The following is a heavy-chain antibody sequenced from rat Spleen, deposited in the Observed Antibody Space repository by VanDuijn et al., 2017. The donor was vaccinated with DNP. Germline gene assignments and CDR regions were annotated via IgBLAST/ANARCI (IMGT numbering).Heavy chain of an antibody. Sequence: EVQLVESGGGLVQPGRSLKLSCAASGFTFSDYYMAWVRQAPTKGLEWVASISYDGGSTYYRDSVKGRFTISRDNAKSSLYLQMDSLRSEDTATYYCARPNFGSPYYFDYWGQGVMVTVSS. D-gene: IGHD1-3*01. CDR2: ISYDGGST. CDR3: ARPNFGSPYYFDY. J-gene: IGHJ2*01. CDR1: GFTFSDYY. V-gene: IGHV5-20*01.